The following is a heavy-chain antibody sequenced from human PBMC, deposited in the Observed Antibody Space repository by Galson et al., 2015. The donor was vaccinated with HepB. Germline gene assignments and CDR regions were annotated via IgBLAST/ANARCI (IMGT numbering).Heavy chain of an antibody. D-gene: IGHD4-17*01. CDR1: GYTFTSYG. CDR3: ARDYGDYKYYYYYYGMDV. J-gene: IGHJ6*02. Sequence: SVKVSCKASGYTFTSYGISWVRQAPGQGLEWMGWISAYNGNTNYAQKLQGRVTMTTDTSTSTAYMELRSLRSDDTAVYYCARDYGDYKYYYYYYGMDVWGQGTTVTVSS. V-gene: IGHV1-18*04. CDR2: ISAYNGNT.